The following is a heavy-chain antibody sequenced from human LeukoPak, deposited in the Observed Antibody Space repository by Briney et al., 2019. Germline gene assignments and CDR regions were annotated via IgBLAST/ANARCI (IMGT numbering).Heavy chain of an antibody. V-gene: IGHV7-4-1*02. Sequence: ASVKVSCKASGYTFTSYGISWVRQAPGQGLEWMGWINTNTGNPTYAQGFTGRFVFSLDTSVSTAYLQISSLKAEDTAVYYCARRYYDILSDLYGMDVWGQGTTVTVSS. CDR3: ARRYYDILSDLYGMDV. CDR2: INTNTGNP. CDR1: GYTFTSYG. D-gene: IGHD3-9*01. J-gene: IGHJ6*02.